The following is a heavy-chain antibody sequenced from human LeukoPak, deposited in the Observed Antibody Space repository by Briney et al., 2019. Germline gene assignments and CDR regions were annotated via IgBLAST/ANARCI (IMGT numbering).Heavy chain of an antibody. CDR2: SSASGAGA. CDR3: AKSLRPSYYYGMDV. Sequence: GGSLRLPCAASGFTFSSYAMSLVRRAPGKGLEWVSSSSASGAGAYYADSVKGRFTISRDNSRNTLYLQMNSLRGEDTAVYYCAKSLRPSYYYGMDVWGQGTAVTVSS. CDR1: GFTFSSYA. V-gene: IGHV3-23*01. J-gene: IGHJ6*02.